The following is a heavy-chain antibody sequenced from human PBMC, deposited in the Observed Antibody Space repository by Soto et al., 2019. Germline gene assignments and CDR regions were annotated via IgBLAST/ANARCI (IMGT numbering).Heavy chain of an antibody. CDR3: ARGTSWQLPFDY. CDR1: GGSISSGGYY. J-gene: IGHJ4*02. CDR2: IYYSGST. Sequence: PSETLSLTCTVSGGSISSGGYYWSWIRQHPGKGLEWIGYIYYSGSTYYNPSLKSRVTISGDTSKNQFSLKVSSVTAADTAVYYCARGTSWQLPFDYWGQGTLVTVSS. V-gene: IGHV4-61*08. D-gene: IGHD6-13*01.